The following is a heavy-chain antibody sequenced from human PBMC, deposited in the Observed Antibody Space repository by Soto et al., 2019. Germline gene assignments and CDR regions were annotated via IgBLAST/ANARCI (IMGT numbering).Heavy chain of an antibody. CDR2: IYPGDSDT. Sequence: EVQLVQSGAEVKKPGESLKISCKGSGYSFTSYWIGWARQMPGKGLEWMGIIYPGDSDTRYSRYFQGQVTISADKSISTAYLQWSSLKASDTAMYYCARTAAAGKNYYGMDVWGQGTTVTVSS. D-gene: IGHD6-13*01. V-gene: IGHV5-51*01. CDR1: GYSFTSYW. J-gene: IGHJ6*02. CDR3: ARTAAAGKNYYGMDV.